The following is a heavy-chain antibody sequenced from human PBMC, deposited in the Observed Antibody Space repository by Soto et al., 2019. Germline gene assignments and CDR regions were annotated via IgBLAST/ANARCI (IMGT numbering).Heavy chain of an antibody. D-gene: IGHD4-17*01. CDR3: GKDPNGDHFGAFDF. V-gene: IGHV3-23*01. J-gene: IGHJ3*01. CDR2: ITGSGAVT. Sequence: EVQFLESGGGVVRPGGSLRLSCVASGLSFDNYALTWVRQSPGKALEWLACITGSGAVTSYTDSVRGRFTISRDNSKNTLYLQMDSLRAADTAVSFGGKDPNGDHFGAFDFWGQGTTVTVAS. CDR1: GLSFDNYA.